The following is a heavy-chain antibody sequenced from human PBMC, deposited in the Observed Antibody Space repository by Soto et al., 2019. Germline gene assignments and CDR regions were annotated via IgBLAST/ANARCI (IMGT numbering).Heavy chain of an antibody. D-gene: IGHD4-17*01. CDR2: IRQDGGEK. CDR1: GYTFSNYY. CDR3: ARAQDYGPHLDY. V-gene: IGHV3-7*03. J-gene: IGHJ4*02. Sequence: AGGSLRLSCRASGYTFSNYYIIWVRQAPGKGLEWVANIRQDGGEKYYVDSVKGRFTISRDNTQNSMYLQMNSLRAEDTAVYYCARAQDYGPHLDYWGQGILVTVSS.